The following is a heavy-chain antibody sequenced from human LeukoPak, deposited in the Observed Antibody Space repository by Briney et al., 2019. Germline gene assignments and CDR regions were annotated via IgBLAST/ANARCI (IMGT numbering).Heavy chain of an antibody. V-gene: IGHV3-23*01. CDR3: ARDTGFIPAAGRSDY. Sequence: PGGSLRLSCAASGFTFSSYAMSWVRQAPGKGLEWVSAISGSGGSTYYADSVKGRFTISRDSAKNSLYLQMNSLKAEDTAVYYCARDTGFIPAAGRSDYWGQGTLVTVSS. CDR2: ISGSGGST. D-gene: IGHD6-13*01. J-gene: IGHJ4*02. CDR1: GFTFSSYA.